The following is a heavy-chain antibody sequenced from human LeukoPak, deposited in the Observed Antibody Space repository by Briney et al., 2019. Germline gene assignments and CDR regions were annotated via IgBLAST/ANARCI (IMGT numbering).Heavy chain of an antibody. CDR2: IYSGGST. Sequence: GGSLRLSCAASGFTVSSNYMSWVRQAPGKGLEWVSVIYSGGSTYYADSVKGRFTISRDNSKNTLYLQMNSLRAEDTAVYYSARYRKIAVTPYYYYGMDVWGQGTTVTVSS. CDR3: ARYRKIAVTPYYYYGMDV. V-gene: IGHV3-66*01. CDR1: GFTVSSNY. D-gene: IGHD6-19*01. J-gene: IGHJ6*02.